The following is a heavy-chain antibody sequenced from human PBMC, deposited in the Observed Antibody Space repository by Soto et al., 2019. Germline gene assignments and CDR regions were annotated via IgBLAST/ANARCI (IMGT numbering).Heavy chain of an antibody. V-gene: IGHV3-23*01. Sequence: GGSLRLSCTASGFILSNYAMNWVRRAPGKGLEWVSTLSKDGANEHYADSVKGRFTISRDGSKNTLYLQMNSLRAEDTAMYYCAKDPSTGSADYWGQGTQVTVSS. CDR2: LSKDGANE. CDR1: GFILSNYA. CDR3: AKDPSTGSADY. D-gene: IGHD3-9*01. J-gene: IGHJ4*02.